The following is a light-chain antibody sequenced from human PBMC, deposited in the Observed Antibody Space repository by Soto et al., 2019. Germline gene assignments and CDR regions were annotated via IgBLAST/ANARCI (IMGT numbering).Light chain of an antibody. Sequence: IGLKIAPGTVSLSPEERATLSCRASQTVTNNYLAWYQQKPGQAPRLVIYGASTRATGIPDRFSASGSGTDFTLTINRLEPEDFALYYCQQYGSSPPTFGQGTKVDIK. J-gene: IGKJ1*01. V-gene: IGKV3-20*01. CDR1: QTVTNNY. CDR2: GAS. CDR3: QQYGSSPPT.